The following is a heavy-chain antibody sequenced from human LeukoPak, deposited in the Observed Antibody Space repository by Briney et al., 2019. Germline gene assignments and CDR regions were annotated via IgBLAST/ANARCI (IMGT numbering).Heavy chain of an antibody. CDR3: ARGNGYCSGGSCYSNHAFDI. Sequence: SETLSLTCAVYGGSFSGYYWSWIRQPPGKGLEWIGEINHSGSTNYNPSLKSRVTISVDTSKNQFSLKLSSVTAADTAVYYCARGNGYCSGGSCYSNHAFDIWGQGTMVTVSS. V-gene: IGHV4-34*01. J-gene: IGHJ3*02. CDR2: INHSGST. D-gene: IGHD2-15*01. CDR1: GGSFSGYY.